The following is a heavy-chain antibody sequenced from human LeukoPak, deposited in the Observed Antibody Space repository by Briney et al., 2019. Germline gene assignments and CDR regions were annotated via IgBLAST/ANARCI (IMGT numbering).Heavy chain of an antibody. V-gene: IGHV4-59*01. CDR3: ARGYSSGWYYGDAFDI. J-gene: IGHJ3*02. Sequence: SETLSLTCTVSGGSISSYYRSWIRQPPGKGLEWIGYIYYSGSTNYNPSLKSRVTISVDTSKNQFSLKLSSVTAADTAVYYCARGYSSGWYYGDAFDIWGQGTMVTVSS. CDR1: GGSISSYY. CDR2: IYYSGST. D-gene: IGHD6-19*01.